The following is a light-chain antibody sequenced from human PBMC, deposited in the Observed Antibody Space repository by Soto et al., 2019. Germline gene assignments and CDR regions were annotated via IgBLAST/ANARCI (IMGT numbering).Light chain of an antibody. CDR1: QRVASSP. V-gene: IGKV3-20*01. CDR2: GAS. J-gene: IGKJ2*01. Sequence: IRVSQAPCTLSVSQEENATLSCRASQRVASSPIAWYRQKPGQAPWLLIYGASNRATGIPDRFRGSGSGTDFNLTISSLEAEDSAVYYCQHYGRAPPYILGQGTKVAIK. CDR3: QHYGRAPPYI.